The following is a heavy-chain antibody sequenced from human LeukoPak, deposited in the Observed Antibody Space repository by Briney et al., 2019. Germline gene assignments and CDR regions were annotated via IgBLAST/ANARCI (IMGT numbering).Heavy chain of an antibody. CDR1: GYTFTGYY. Sequence: GASVKVSCKASGYTFTGYYMHWVRQAPGQGLEWMGRINPNGGGTNYAQKFQGRVTMTCDTSISTAYMELSRLRSDDTAVYYCARERKITIFGVACDYWGQGTLVTVSS. CDR2: INPNGGGT. CDR3: ARERKITIFGVACDY. V-gene: IGHV1-2*06. J-gene: IGHJ4*02. D-gene: IGHD3-3*01.